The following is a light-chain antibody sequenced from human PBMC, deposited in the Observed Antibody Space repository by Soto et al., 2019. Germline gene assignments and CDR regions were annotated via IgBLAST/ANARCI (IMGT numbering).Light chain of an antibody. J-gene: IGLJ2*01. CDR1: SSDVGGYNY. CDR2: DVI. Sequence: QSALTQPASVSGSPGQSITISCTGTSSDVGGYNYVSWYQQHPGKAPKLMISDVISRPSGISNRFSGSKSGNTASLTISGLQAEDEAEYYCSSYTSSSTRVLFGGGTKLTVL. V-gene: IGLV2-14*03. CDR3: SSYTSSSTRVL.